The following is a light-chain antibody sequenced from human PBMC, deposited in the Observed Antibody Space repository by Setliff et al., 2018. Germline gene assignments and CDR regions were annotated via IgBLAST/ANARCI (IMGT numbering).Light chain of an antibody. CDR1: SSDVGGYNY. CDR3: QSYDSSLSGYV. J-gene: IGLJ1*01. CDR2: EVS. V-gene: IGLV2-8*01. Sequence: QSALTQPPSASGSPGQSVTISCTGTSSDVGGYNYVSWYQQHPGKAPKLMIYEVSKRPSGVPDRFSGSKSGNTASLTVSGLQAEDEAGYYCQSYDSSLSGYVFGTGTKVTVL.